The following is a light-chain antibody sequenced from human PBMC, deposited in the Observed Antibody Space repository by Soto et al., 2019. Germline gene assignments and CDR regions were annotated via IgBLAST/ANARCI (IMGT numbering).Light chain of an antibody. J-gene: IGKJ2*01. Sequence: DIQMTQSPSTLPASVGDRVTITCRASQNIDRWLAWYQQKPGKAPKLLIYDASSLESGAPSRFSGSGSGTEFTLTISGLQPDDFATYYCQQYNSYSVYTFGQGTKLEIK. V-gene: IGKV1-5*01. CDR2: DAS. CDR1: QNIDRW. CDR3: QQYNSYSVYT.